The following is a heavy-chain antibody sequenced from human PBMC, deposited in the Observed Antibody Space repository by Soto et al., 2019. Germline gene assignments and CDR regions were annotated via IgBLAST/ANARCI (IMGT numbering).Heavy chain of an antibody. CDR2: ISAYNGNT. Sequence: ASVKVTCKDSGYTFTSCVISLVLQAPGQVLEWMGWISAYNGNTNYAQKLQGRVTMTTDTSTSTAYMELRSLRSDDTAVYYCARRIGSYLLYYYHYGMDVWGQGTTVTVSS. CDR3: ARRIGSYLLYYYHYGMDV. J-gene: IGHJ6*02. V-gene: IGHV1-18*04. CDR1: GYTFTSCV. D-gene: IGHD1-26*01.